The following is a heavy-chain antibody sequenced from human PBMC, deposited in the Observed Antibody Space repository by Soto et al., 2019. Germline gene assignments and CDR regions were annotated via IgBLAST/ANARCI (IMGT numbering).Heavy chain of an antibody. Sequence: QMQLVQSGPEVKEPGTSVRVSCKASGFTFTTSGIHWVRQARGQGLQWMGWIVVGSGNTKYNQKFQERVTLTRDMATDTAYMDLRSLTSDDTAVYYCAAVVPPSGILERLGLDPSGQGTLVTVPS. CDR3: AAVVPPSGILERLGLDP. J-gene: IGHJ5*02. D-gene: IGHD3-3*01. V-gene: IGHV1-58*02. CDR2: IVVGSGNT. CDR1: GFTFTTSG.